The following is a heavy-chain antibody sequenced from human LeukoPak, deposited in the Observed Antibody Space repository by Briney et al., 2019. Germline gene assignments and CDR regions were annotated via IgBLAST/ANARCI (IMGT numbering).Heavy chain of an antibody. D-gene: IGHD5-12*01. Sequence: GGSLRLSCAASGFTVSSNYMSWVRQAPGKGLEWVSVIYSGGSTYYADSVEGRFTISRDNSKNTLYLQMNSLRAEDTAVYYCAKGHSGYVFDYWGQGTLVTVSS. J-gene: IGHJ4*02. V-gene: IGHV3-53*01. CDR2: IYSGGST. CDR3: AKGHSGYVFDY. CDR1: GFTVSSNY.